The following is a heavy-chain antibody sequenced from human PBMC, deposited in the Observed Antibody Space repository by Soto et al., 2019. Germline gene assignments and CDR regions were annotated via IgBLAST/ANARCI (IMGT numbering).Heavy chain of an antibody. CDR1: GGSISSGGYY. CDR2: IYYSGST. Sequence: TSETLSLTCTVSGGSISSGGYYWSWILQHPGKGLEWIGYIYYSGSTHYNPSLKSRVTISVDTSKNQFSLKLSSVTAADTAVYYCATGIDYGDYNYFDYWGQGTLVTVSS. V-gene: IGHV4-31*03. CDR3: ATGIDYGDYNYFDY. J-gene: IGHJ4*02. D-gene: IGHD4-17*01.